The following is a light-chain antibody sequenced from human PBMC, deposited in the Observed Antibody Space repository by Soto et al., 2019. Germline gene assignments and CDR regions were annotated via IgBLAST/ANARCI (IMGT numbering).Light chain of an antibody. CDR3: QESYDPTLRYM. CDR1: QDISTY. CDR2: AAD. V-gene: IGKV1-39*01. Sequence: DLQMTQSPSSLSVCIGDRVTITCRASQDISTYLNWYQLKPGSAPKLLIYAADTLQSGVPSRFIGGGSGTHFTLTISSVQPEDFATYVCQESYDPTLRYMFGLGTRLEVK. J-gene: IGKJ2*01.